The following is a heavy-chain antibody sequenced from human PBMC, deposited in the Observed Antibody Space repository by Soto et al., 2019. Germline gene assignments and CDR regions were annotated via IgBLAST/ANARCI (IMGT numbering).Heavy chain of an antibody. CDR3: ARVAPGGD. Sequence: QVQLQQWGAGLLKPSETLSLTCAVYGGSFSGYYWSWIRQPPGKGLEWIGEINHSGSTNYNPSLKRRVTISVDTSKNQFSLKLSSVTAADTAVYYCARVAPGGDWGQGTLVTVSS. V-gene: IGHV4-34*01. CDR1: GGSFSGYY. J-gene: IGHJ4*01. CDR2: INHSGST. D-gene: IGHD6-25*01.